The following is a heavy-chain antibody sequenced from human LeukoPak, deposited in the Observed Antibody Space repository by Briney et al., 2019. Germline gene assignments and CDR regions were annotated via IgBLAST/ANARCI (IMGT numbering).Heavy chain of an antibody. J-gene: IGHJ5*02. Sequence: WETLSLTCTFSGGSFSSRSYYWGWIRQPPGKGREWFGSTYYSGSPYYNPSLNSRVTISVDTSKNQFSLKLSSVTAADTAVYYCARHLRFLEWLLFGWFDPWGQGTLVTVSS. D-gene: IGHD3-3*01. CDR2: TYYSGSP. CDR3: ARHLRFLEWLLFGWFDP. V-gene: IGHV4-39*01. CDR1: GGSFSSRSYY.